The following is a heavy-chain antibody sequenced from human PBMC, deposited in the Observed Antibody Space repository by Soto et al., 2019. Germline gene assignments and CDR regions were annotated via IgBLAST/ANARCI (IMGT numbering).Heavy chain of an antibody. J-gene: IGHJ4*02. V-gene: IGHV4-59*01. D-gene: IGHD1-26*01. CDR1: GGSITSYY. CDR3: VRLILVGATLYFGS. Sequence: SATWSLTCTVAGGSITSYYWSFIRQPPGKGLEWIGYIFLRGITRHNPSLESRVTMSADTPKTQFSLNLRSVTAADTAVYYCVRLILVGATLYFGSWGQGTHVTV. CDR2: IFLRGIT.